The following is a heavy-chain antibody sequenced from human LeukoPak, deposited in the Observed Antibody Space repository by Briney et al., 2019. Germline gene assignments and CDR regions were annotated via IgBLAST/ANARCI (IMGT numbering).Heavy chain of an antibody. Sequence: PGGSLRLSCTASRFTFSDYSMNWVRQAPGKGLEWVSSISSSGSFKFYAASVKGRFTISRDNARNSLYLQVNSLRAEDTAVYYCAKDGWLESGRTPFYFDSWGQGTLVTVSS. CDR2: ISSSGSFK. V-gene: IGHV3-21*01. D-gene: IGHD3-10*01. J-gene: IGHJ4*02. CDR3: AKDGWLESGRTPFYFDS. CDR1: RFTFSDYS.